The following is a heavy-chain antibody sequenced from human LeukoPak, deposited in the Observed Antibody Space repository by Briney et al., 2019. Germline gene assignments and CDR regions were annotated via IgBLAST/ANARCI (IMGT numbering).Heavy chain of an antibody. CDR2: ISGSGGST. CDR3: ARGFVGTGNSTRSGY. V-gene: IGHV3-21*01. J-gene: IGHJ4*02. CDR1: GFTFSSYS. D-gene: IGHD2-21*02. Sequence: GGSLRLSCAVSGFTFSSYSMNWVRQAPGKGLEWVSAISGSGGSTYYADSVKGRFTISRDNAKNSLYLQMNSLRAEDTAVYYCARGFVGTGNSTRSGYWGRGTLVTVSS.